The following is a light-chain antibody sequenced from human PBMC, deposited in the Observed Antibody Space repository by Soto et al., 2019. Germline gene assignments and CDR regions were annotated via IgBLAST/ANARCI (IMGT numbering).Light chain of an antibody. Sequence: QSVLPQPASVSGSPGQSITISCTGTSSDVGGYNYVSWYQQHPGKAPKLMIYDVSNRPSGVSNRFSGSKSGNTASLTISGLQAEDEADYSCSSYTSSSTYVFGTGTKVTVL. J-gene: IGLJ1*01. V-gene: IGLV2-14*01. CDR2: DVS. CDR3: SSYTSSSTYV. CDR1: SSDVGGYNY.